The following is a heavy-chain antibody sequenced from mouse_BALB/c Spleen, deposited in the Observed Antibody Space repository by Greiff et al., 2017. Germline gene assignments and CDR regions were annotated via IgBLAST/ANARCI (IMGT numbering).Heavy chain of an antibody. D-gene: IGHD2-1*01. CDR1: GFTFSSYA. J-gene: IGHJ4*01. Sequence: EVKVVESGGGLVKPGGSLKLSCAASGFTFSSYAMSWVRQTPEKRLEWVASISSGGSTYYPDSVKGRFTISRDNARNILYLQMSSLRSEDTAMYYCARFLLSSAMDYWGQGTSVTVSS. V-gene: IGHV5-6-5*01. CDR3: ARFLLSSAMDY. CDR2: ISSGGST.